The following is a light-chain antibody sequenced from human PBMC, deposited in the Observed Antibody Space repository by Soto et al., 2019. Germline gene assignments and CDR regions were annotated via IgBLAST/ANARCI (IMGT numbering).Light chain of an antibody. V-gene: IGLV3-21*02. CDR1: KIGTKS. CDR2: DDS. J-gene: IGLJ2*01. CDR3: QVWDSSTDQNVV. Sequence: SSELTQPPSVSVAPGQTARITCGGNKIGTKSVHWYQQKPGQAPVLVVFDDSDRPSGIPERFSGSNSGNTATLTISRVEAGDEADYYCQVWDSSTDQNVVFGGGTKVTVL.